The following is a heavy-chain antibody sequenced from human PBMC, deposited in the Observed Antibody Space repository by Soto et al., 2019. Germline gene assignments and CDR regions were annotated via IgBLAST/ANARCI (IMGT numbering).Heavy chain of an antibody. CDR1: GGSISSYY. CDR3: ARGWPFFDY. CDR2: IYYSGST. V-gene: IGHV4-59*01. D-gene: IGHD6-19*01. J-gene: IGHJ4*02. Sequence: PSETLSLTCTVSGGSISSYYWSWIRQPPGKGLEWIGYIYYSGSTNYNPSLKSRVTISVDTSKNQFSLKLSSVTAADTAVYYCARGWPFFDYCGQGTLVTVSS.